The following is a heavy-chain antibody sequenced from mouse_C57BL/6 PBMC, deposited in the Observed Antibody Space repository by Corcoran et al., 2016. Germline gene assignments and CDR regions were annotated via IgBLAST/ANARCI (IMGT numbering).Heavy chain of an antibody. D-gene: IGHD1-1*02. V-gene: IGHV9-3*01. CDR2: INTYSGVP. CDR3: ARGVGEYYFDY. CDR1: GYTFTTYG. Sequence: QIQLVQSGPELKKPGETVKISCKASGYTFTTYGMSWVKQAPGKGLKWMGWINTYSGVPTYADDFKGRFAFSLETSASTAYLQINNLKNEDTATYFCARGVGEYYFDYWGQGTTLTVSS. J-gene: IGHJ2*01.